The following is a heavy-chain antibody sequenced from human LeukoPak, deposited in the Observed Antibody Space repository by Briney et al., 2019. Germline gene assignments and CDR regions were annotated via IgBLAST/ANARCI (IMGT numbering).Heavy chain of an antibody. CDR2: INHSGST. D-gene: IGHD2-8*01. J-gene: IGHJ4*02. CDR3: ARGVYRYQDY. CDR1: GGSFSGYY. Sequence: PSETLSLTCAVYGGSFSGYYWSWIRQPPGKGLEWIGEINHSGSTNYNPSLKSRVTISVDTSKNQFSLKLSSVTAADTAVYYCARGVYRYQDYWGQGTLVTVSS. V-gene: IGHV4-34*01.